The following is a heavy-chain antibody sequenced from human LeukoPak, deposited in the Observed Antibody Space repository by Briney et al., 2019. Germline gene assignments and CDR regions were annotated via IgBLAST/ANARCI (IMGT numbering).Heavy chain of an antibody. V-gene: IGHV3-23*01. CDR2: ISVSGDTT. D-gene: IGHD2-2*01. CDR1: GFTFSSHA. CDR3: AKAPPIGYCSSTTCYFDY. J-gene: IGHJ4*02. Sequence: GGSLRLSCAVSGFTFSSHAMSWVRQAPGKGLEWVSAISVSGDTTYYADSVKGRFTISRDNSKNTLYLQMNSLRAEDTALYYCAKAPPIGYCSSTTCYFDYWGQGTLVTVSS.